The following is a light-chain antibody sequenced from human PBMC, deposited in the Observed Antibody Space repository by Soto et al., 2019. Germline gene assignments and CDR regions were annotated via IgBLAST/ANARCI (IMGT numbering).Light chain of an antibody. J-gene: IGKJ1*01. CDR3: LQDFKYPRT. V-gene: IGKV1-6*01. CDR1: QDIRTE. Sequence: AIQMTQSPSSLSVSVGDRVTITCRASQDIRTELGWYQQKPGKAPRLLIYGAFSLQSGVPSRFSGSGSGTDFTLTISSLQPVDFATYYCLQDFKYPRTFGQGTKVEV. CDR2: GAF.